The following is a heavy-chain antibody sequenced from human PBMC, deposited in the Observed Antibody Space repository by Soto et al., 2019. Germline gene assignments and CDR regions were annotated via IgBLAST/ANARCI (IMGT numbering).Heavy chain of an antibody. CDR1: GFHFSSYS. V-gene: IGHV3-23*01. Sequence: GGSLRLSCAASGFHFSSYSMSWVRQAPGKGLEWVSAISGSGGSTYYADSVKGRFTISRDNSKNTLYLQMNSLRAEDTAVYYCAKADPVTTRGYFDYWGQGTLVTVSS. J-gene: IGHJ4*02. CDR3: AKADPVTTRGYFDY. CDR2: ISGSGGST. D-gene: IGHD4-4*01.